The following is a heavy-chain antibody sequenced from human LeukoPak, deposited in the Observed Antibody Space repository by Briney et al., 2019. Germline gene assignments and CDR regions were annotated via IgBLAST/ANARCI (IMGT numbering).Heavy chain of an antibody. D-gene: IGHD6-19*01. CDR3: AGDGDSSGWWFDY. V-gene: IGHV3-48*03. CDR1: GFTFSSYE. Sequence: GGSLRLSCAASGFTFSSYEMNWVRQAPGKGLEWVSYISSSGSTIYYADSVKGRFTISRDNAKNSLYLQMNSLRAEDTAVYYCAGDGDSSGWWFDYWGQGTLVTVSS. J-gene: IGHJ4*02. CDR2: ISSSGSTI.